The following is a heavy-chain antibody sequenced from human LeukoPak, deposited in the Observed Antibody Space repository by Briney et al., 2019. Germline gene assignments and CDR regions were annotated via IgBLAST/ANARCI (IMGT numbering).Heavy chain of an antibody. CDR2: MSYDGSNK. Sequence: GGSLRLSCAASGFTFSSYGIHWVRQAPGKGLEWVAIMSYDGSNKYYADSVKGRFTISRDNSKNTLDLRLSSLRAEDTAVYYCARGVPTGVDFFDIWGQGTMVTVSS. CDR3: ARGVPTGVDFFDI. J-gene: IGHJ3*02. CDR1: GFTFSSYG. V-gene: IGHV3-30*03. D-gene: IGHD4-23*01.